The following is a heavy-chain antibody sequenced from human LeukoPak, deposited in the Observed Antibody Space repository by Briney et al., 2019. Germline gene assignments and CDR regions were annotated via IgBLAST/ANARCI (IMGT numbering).Heavy chain of an antibody. V-gene: IGHV4-30-4*07. CDR2: IYYSGST. D-gene: IGHD3-9*01. J-gene: IGHJ4*02. CDR1: GGSISSGGYS. Sequence: KPSETLSLTCTVSGGSISSGGYSWSWIRQPPGKGLEWIGYIYYSGSTYYNPSLKSRVTISVDTSKNQFSLKLSSVTAADTAVYYCASTGSYDILTGYWVDYWGQGTLVTVSS. CDR3: ASTGSYDILTGYWVDY.